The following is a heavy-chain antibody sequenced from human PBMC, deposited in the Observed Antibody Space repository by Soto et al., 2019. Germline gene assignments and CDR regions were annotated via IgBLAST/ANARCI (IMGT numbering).Heavy chain of an antibody. CDR2: ISSSGSTI. CDR1: GFTFSDYY. J-gene: IGHJ3*02. V-gene: IGHV3-11*01. D-gene: IGHD7-27*01. Sequence: GGSLRLSCAASGFTFSDYYMSWIRQAPGKGLEWVSYISSSGSTIYYADSVKGRFTISRDNAKNSLYLQMNSLRAEDTAVYYCARLTGNPPLYAFDILGQGTMVTVSS. CDR3: ARLTGNPPLYAFDI.